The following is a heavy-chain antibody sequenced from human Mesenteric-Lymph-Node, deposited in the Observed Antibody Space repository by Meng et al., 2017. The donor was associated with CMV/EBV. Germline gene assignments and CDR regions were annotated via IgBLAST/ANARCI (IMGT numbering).Heavy chain of an antibody. J-gene: IGHJ4*02. CDR3: ARGLGYCSSTSCYLYFDY. V-gene: IGHV4-34*01. CDR1: SFSGYY. D-gene: IGHD2-2*01. CDR2: INHSGST. Sequence: SFSGYYWSWIRQPPGQELEWIGEINHSGSTNYNPSLKSRVTISVDTSKNQFSLKLSSVTAADTAVYYCARGLGYCSSTSCYLYFDYWGQGTLVTVSS.